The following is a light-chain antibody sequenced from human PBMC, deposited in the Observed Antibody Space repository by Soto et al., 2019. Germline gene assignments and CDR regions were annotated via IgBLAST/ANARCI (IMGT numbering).Light chain of an antibody. CDR2: DVS. CDR1: SSDVGGYNY. V-gene: IGLV2-14*01. Sequence: QSVLTQPASVSGSPGQSITISCTGTSSDVGGYNYVSWYQQLPGKAPKLVIYDVSNRPSGVSNRFSGSKSGNTASLTISGLQAEDEADYYCSSYTSSSTPYVFGTGTKVTVL. J-gene: IGLJ1*01. CDR3: SSYTSSSTPYV.